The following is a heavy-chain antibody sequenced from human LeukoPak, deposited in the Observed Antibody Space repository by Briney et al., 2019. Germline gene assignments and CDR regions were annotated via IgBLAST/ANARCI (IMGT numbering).Heavy chain of an antibody. Sequence: PGGSLRLSCAASGFIFNSYSMNWVRQAPGKGLEWVSYISHTGTPTHYADSVKGRFTISRDDAKNSLYLQMNSLRDEDTAVYYCAKDRGYCGGGSCYRYFDYWGQGTLVTVSS. CDR1: GFIFNSYS. D-gene: IGHD2-15*01. V-gene: IGHV3-48*02. CDR3: AKDRGYCGGGSCYRYFDY. J-gene: IGHJ4*02. CDR2: ISHTGTPT.